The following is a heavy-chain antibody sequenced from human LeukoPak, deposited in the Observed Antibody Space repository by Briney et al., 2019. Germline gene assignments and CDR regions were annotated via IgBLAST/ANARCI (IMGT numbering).Heavy chain of an antibody. CDR3: ARVWCDTNNCYRTLGY. J-gene: IGHJ4*02. V-gene: IGHV3-30*14. CDR1: GFTFSSYW. Sequence: GGSLRLSCAASGFTFSSYWMSWVRQAPGKGLEWVAVISYDDGSNKSYTDSVKGRFTISRDNFKNTLYLQMGSLRAEDMGVYYCARVWCDTNNCYRTLGYWGQGTLVTVSS. CDR2: ISYDDGSNK. D-gene: IGHD1-1*01.